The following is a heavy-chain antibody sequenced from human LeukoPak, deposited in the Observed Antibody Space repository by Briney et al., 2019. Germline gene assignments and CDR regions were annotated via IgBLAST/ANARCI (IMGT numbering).Heavy chain of an antibody. V-gene: IGHV1-18*01. J-gene: IGHJ4*02. D-gene: IGHD3-10*01. Sequence: ASVKVSCKASGYTFTSYGISWVRQAPGQGLEWMGWISAYNGNTNYAQKFQGRVTMTRDTSISTAYMELSRLRSDDTAVYYCARAMVRGVITPDYWGQGTLVTVSS. CDR1: GYTFTSYG. CDR2: ISAYNGNT. CDR3: ARAMVRGVITPDY.